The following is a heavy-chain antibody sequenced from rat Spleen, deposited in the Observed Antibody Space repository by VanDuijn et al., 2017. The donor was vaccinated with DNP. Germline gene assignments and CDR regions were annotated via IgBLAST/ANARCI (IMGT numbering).Heavy chain of an antibody. Sequence: EVQLVESGGGLVQPGXXLKLSCXXXGXXXSNXXXAWXXXTPXXGLXXXASXXTGGGNTYYRDSVKGRFTISRDNAKNTQYLQMDSLRSEDTATYYCAREDGGYSEGVDYWGQGVMVTVSS. J-gene: IGHJ2*01. CDR2: XXTGGGNT. CDR3: AREDGGYSEGVDY. V-gene: IGHV5S14*01. D-gene: IGHD1-11*01. CDR1: GXXXSNXX.